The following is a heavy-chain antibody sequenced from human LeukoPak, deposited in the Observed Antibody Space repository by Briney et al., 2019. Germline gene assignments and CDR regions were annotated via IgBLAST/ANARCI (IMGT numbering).Heavy chain of an antibody. D-gene: IGHD1-7*01. CDR2: IYYSGST. Sequence: SETLSLTCTVSGGSISSGGYYWSWIRQHPGKGLEWIGYIYYSGSTYYNPSLKSRVTISVDTSKNQFPLKLNSVTAADTAVYYCARGSRELYYFDYWGQGTLVTVSS. CDR1: GGSISSGGYY. J-gene: IGHJ4*02. CDR3: ARGSRELYYFDY. V-gene: IGHV4-31*03.